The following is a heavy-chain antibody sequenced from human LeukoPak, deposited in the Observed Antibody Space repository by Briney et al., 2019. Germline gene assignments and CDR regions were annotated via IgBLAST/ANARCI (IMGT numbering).Heavy chain of an antibody. CDR2: IRYDGSNK. J-gene: IGHJ4*02. D-gene: IGHD3-9*01. CDR3: AKSSSPGRGYDILTGYSDFYYFDY. V-gene: IGHV3-30*02. CDR1: GFTFSSYG. Sequence: PGGSLRLSCAASGFTFSSYGMHWVRQAPGKGLEWVAFIRYDGSNKYYADSVKGRFTISRDNSKNTLYLQMNSLRAEDTAVYYCAKSSSPGRGYDILTGYSDFYYFDYWGQGTLVTVSS.